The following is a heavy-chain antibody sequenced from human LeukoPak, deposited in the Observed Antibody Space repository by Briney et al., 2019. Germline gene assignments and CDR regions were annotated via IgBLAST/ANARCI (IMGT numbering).Heavy chain of an antibody. CDR2: IRDSGDTT. J-gene: IGHJ4*02. CDR1: GFTFSSFS. V-gene: IGHV3-23*01. CDR3: ATRKGLIDPFDY. D-gene: IGHD3-22*01. Sequence: PGGSLRLSCVASGFTFSSFSMSWVRQAPGKGLEWVSAIRDSGDTTYYADSVKGRFTISRDNSKNTLYLQMNSLRAEDTAVYYCATRKGLIDPFDYWGQGTLVTVSS.